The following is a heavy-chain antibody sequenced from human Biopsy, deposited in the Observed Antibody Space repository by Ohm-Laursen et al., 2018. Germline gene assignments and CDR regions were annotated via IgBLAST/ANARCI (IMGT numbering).Heavy chain of an antibody. CDR2: FAPENGKT. J-gene: IGHJ4*02. CDR3: AIDGNDFLTDYLKIDQ. CDR1: GYTLNELS. V-gene: IGHV1-24*01. Sequence: SVKVSCKVSGYTLNELSMHWVRQVPGKGLEWMGGFAPENGKTVYAQNFQARVSLTEDTSTDTAYMELRSLRSEDTAVYYCAIDGNDFLTDYLKIDQWGQGTLVTVSS. D-gene: IGHD3-9*01.